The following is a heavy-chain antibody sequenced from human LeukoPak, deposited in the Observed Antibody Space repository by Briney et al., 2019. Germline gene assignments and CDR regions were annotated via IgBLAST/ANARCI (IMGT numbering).Heavy chain of an antibody. CDR3: AKDIGDY. J-gene: IGHJ4*02. D-gene: IGHD3-10*01. CDR2: ISWNSGSI. V-gene: IGHV3-9*01. Sequence: GGSLRLSCAASGFTFDDYALHWVRQAPGKGLEWVSGISWNSGSIGYADSVKGRFTISRDNAKNSLYLQMNSLRAEDTALYYCAKDIGDYWGQGTLVTVSS. CDR1: GFTFDDYA.